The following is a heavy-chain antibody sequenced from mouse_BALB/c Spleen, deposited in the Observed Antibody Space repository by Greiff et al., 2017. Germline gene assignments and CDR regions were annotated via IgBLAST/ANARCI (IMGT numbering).Heavy chain of an antibody. CDR1: GYSITSDYA. J-gene: IGHJ2*01. D-gene: IGHD2-14*01. Sequence: EVKLLESGPGLVKPSQSLSLTCTVTGYSITSDYAWNWIRQFPGNKLEWMGYISYSGSTSYNPSLKSRISITRDTSKNQFFLQLNSVTTEDTATYYCARYGDYRYYFDYWGQGTTLTVSS. CDR2: ISYSGST. V-gene: IGHV3-2*02. CDR3: ARYGDYRYYFDY.